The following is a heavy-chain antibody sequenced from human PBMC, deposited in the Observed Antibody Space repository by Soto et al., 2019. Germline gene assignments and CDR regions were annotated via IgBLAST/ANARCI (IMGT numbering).Heavy chain of an antibody. Sequence: GSLRLSCTASGFAFSDYGLGGVRQAAGKGLEWVAFIRGKTYGGTTEYAASVKGRFIISRDDSKSIAYLQMNSLKTDDTAVYYCTSPVDDFWRSKGYYYYGIDFWGQGTTVTVSS. CDR1: GFAFSDYG. J-gene: IGHJ6*02. CDR2: IRGKTYGGTT. V-gene: IGHV3-49*04. D-gene: IGHD3-3*01. CDR3: TSPVDDFWRSKGYYYYGIDF.